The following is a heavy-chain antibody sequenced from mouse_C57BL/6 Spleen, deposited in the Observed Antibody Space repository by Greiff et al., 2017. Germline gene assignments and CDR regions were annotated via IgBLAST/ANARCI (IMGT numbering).Heavy chain of an antibody. D-gene: IGHD1-1*01. V-gene: IGHV1-55*01. CDR3: ARTYYYGSSYAMDY. CDR2: IYPGRGST. CDR1: GYTFTSYS. J-gene: IGHJ4*01. Sequence: QVQLQQSGAELVKPGASVKMSCKASGYTFTSYSITWVKQRPGQGLEWIGAIYPGRGSTNYNEKFKSKAPLTVDPSSRTAYMQLSSLTSEDSEVYDWARTYYYGSSYAMDYWGQGTSVTVSS.